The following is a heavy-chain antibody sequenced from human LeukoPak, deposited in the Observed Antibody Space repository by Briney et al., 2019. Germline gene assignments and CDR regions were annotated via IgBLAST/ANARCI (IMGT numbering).Heavy chain of an antibody. J-gene: IGHJ4*02. D-gene: IGHD4-17*01. CDR1: GGSISSGSYY. CDR2: VYYSGTT. CDR3: ARGTVTFDY. V-gene: IGHV4-61*01. Sequence: PSQTLSLTCTVSGGSISSGSYYWSWIRQPPGKGLEWIGYVYYSGTTNYNPSLKSRVTLSLGTSKNQFSLKLSSVTAADTAVYYCARGTVTFDYWGQGTLVTVSS.